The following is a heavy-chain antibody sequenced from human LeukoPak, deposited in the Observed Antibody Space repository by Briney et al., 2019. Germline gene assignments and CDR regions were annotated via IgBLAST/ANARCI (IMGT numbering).Heavy chain of an antibody. Sequence: GGSLRLSCAASGFTFSSYEMNWVRQAPGKGLEWVSYISSSGSTIYYADSVKGRFTISRDNAKNSLYLQMNSLRAEDTAVYYCARGRSGSYREAFDIWGQGTMVTVSS. V-gene: IGHV3-48*03. J-gene: IGHJ3*02. CDR3: ARGRSGSYREAFDI. CDR1: GFTFSSYE. CDR2: ISSSGSTI. D-gene: IGHD1-26*01.